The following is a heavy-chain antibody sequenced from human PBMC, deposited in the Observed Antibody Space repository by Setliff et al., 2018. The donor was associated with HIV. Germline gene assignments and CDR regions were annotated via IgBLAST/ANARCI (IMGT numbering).Heavy chain of an antibody. CDR3: ARGHSSSAYDAYDI. V-gene: IGHV3-64D*09. CDR2: ISSNGGST. D-gene: IGHD6-6*01. CDR1: GFTFSNYE. Sequence: GGSLRLSCAASGFTFSNYEMSWVRQAPGKGLEYVSAISSNGGSTYYADSVKGRFTISRDNSKNTLYLQMSSLRAEDTAVYYCARGHSSSAYDAYDIWGQGTMVTVSS. J-gene: IGHJ3*02.